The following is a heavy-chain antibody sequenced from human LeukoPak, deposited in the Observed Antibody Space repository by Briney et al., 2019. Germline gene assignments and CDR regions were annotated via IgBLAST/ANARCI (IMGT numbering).Heavy chain of an antibody. V-gene: IGHV3-33*01. D-gene: IGHD2-15*01. CDR1: GFTLCTYA. CDR2: IWYDGSNN. CDR3: ARCSGGTCFPSGYMDV. Sequence: GRSLSLSCAASGFTLCTYAMHCVREAPGKGLEWVAVIWYDGSNNYYADSVKGRFTISRDNSKNTLYLQMNSLRAEDTAVYCCARCSGGTCFPSGYMDVWGKGTTVTVSS. J-gene: IGHJ6*03.